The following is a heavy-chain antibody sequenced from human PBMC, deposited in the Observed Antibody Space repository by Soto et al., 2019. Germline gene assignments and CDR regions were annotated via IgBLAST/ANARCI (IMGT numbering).Heavy chain of an antibody. CDR3: ARQGRYSSGWYEYPDY. V-gene: IGHV5-51*01. Sequence: GESLKISCKGSGYSFTSYWIGWVRQMPGKGLEWMGIIYPGDSDTRYSPSFQGQVTISADKSISTAYLQWSSLKASDTAMYYCARQGRYSSGWYEYPDYWGQGTLVTVSS. J-gene: IGHJ4*02. D-gene: IGHD6-19*01. CDR2: IYPGDSDT. CDR1: GYSFTSYW.